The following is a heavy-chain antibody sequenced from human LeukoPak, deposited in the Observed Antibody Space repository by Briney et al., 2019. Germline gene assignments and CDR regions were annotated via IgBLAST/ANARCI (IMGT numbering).Heavy chain of an antibody. Sequence: KTSETLSLTCTVSGGSISSYYWTWIRQPPGKGLEWIGYISYSGTTNYNPSLKSRVTISVDTSKNQFSLKLSSVTAADTAVYYCASYGSGSYYKVDYWGQGTLVTVSS. CDR2: ISYSGTT. D-gene: IGHD3-10*01. CDR1: GGSISSYY. CDR3: ASYGSGSYYKVDY. J-gene: IGHJ4*02. V-gene: IGHV4-59*12.